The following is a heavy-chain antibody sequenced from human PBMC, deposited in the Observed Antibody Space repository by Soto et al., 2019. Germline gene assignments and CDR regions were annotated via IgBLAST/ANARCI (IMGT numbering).Heavy chain of an antibody. J-gene: IGHJ6*02. V-gene: IGHV1-18*01. CDR2: ISAYNGNT. CDR3: ARDPHGSGSYYYYYYGMDV. D-gene: IGHD3-10*01. CDR1: GYTFTSYG. Sequence: ASVKVSCKASGYTFTSYGISWVRQAPGQGLEWMGWISAYNGNTNYAQKLQGRVTMTTDTSTSTAYMELRSLRSDDTAVYYCARDPHGSGSYYYYYYGMDVWGQGTTVTVSS.